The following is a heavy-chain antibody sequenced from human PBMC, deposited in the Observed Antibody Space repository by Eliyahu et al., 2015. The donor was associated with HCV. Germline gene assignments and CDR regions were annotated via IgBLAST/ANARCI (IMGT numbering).Heavy chain of an antibody. CDR2: ITNSGRTI. V-gene: IGHV3-48*03. Sequence: EVQLVESVGGLVHXGWSLRLSCXXSGFTFSNSEMNWXRXAPGKGLEWVSYITNSGRTINYADSVKGRFTISRDNAKNSLYLQMNSLRAEDTAVYYCARVTDSYDYGMDVWGQGTTVTVSS. CDR3: ARVTDSYDYGMDV. D-gene: IGHD2-21*02. J-gene: IGHJ6*02. CDR1: GFTFSNSE.